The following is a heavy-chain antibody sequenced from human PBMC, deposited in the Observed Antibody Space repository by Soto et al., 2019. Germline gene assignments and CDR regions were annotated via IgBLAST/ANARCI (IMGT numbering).Heavy chain of an antibody. V-gene: IGHV3-30-3*01. D-gene: IGHD3-22*01. CDR1: GFTFSGYA. Sequence: GGSLRLSYAASGFTFSGYAMHWVRQAPGKGLEWVAVISYDGSNKYYADSVKGRFTISRDNSKNTLYLQMNSLRAEDTAVYYCARDRYYYDSSGLGFDYWGQGTLVTVSS. CDR3: ARDRYYYDSSGLGFDY. J-gene: IGHJ4*02. CDR2: ISYDGSNK.